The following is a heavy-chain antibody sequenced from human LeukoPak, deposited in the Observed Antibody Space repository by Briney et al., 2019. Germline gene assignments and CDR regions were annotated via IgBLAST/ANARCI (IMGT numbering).Heavy chain of an antibody. J-gene: IGHJ6*02. CDR1: GYTFTSYG. V-gene: IGHV1-18*01. CDR2: ISAYNGNT. CDR3: ARHLIPPSSSWPRAYYYYGMDV. Sequence: ASVKVSCKASGYTFTSYGISWVRQAPGQGLEWMGWISAYNGNTNYAQKLQGRVTMTTDTSTSTAYMELRSLRSDDTAVYYCARHLIPPSSSWPRAYYYYGMDVWGQGTTVTVSS. D-gene: IGHD6-13*01.